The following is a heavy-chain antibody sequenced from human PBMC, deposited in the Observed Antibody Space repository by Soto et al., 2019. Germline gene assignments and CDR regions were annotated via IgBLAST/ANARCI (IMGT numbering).Heavy chain of an antibody. V-gene: IGHV3-23*01. J-gene: IGHJ4*02. CDR2: ISGSGDST. D-gene: IGHD2-15*01. CDR3: AKRPLSGGICCHFDY. Sequence: EVQLLESGGGLVQPGGSLRLSCAASGFTFSSYAMSWVRQAPGKGLEWVSVISGSGDSTYYADSLKGRFTISRDNSKSTLYLQMNSLRAEDTVVYYCAKRPLSGGICCHFDYWGQGTLVTVSS. CDR1: GFTFSSYA.